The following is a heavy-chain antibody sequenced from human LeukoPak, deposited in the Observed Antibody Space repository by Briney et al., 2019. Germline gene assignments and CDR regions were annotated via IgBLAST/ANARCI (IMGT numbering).Heavy chain of an antibody. V-gene: IGHV3-23*01. CDR1: GFTFSSYA. D-gene: IGHD4-23*01. CDR2: ISSSADST. CDR3: AKSLEQYTYGGNFDY. J-gene: IGHJ4*02. Sequence: PGGSLRLSCEASGFTFSSYAMSWVRQAPGKGLAWVSVISSSADSTYYADSVKGRFTISRDNSKNTLYLQMNNLRAEDTAVYYCAKSLEQYTYGGNFDYWGQGILVTVSS.